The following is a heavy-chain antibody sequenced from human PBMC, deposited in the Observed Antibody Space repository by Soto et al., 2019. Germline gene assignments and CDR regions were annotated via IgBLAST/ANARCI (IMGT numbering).Heavy chain of an antibody. J-gene: IGHJ4*02. CDR1: GGSFSGYH. D-gene: IGHD1-26*01. CDR3: ARGGGSYYIAY. CDR2: INHSGST. V-gene: IGHV4-34*01. Sequence: SETLSLTCAVYGGSFSGYHWTWIRQPPGTGLEWIGEINHSGSTNYNPSLKSRVIISIDTSKNQVSLNLSSVTAADTAVYYCARGGGSYYIAYWGQGTLVTVSS.